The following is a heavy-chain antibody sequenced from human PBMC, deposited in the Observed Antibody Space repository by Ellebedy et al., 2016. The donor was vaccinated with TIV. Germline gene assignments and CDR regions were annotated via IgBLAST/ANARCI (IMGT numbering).Heavy chain of an antibody. CDR2: IFYSGGT. J-gene: IGHJ4*02. CDR1: GGSISSYY. Sequence: SETLSLTCTVSGGSISSYYWSWIRQPPGKGLEWIGYIFYSGGTNYNPSLKSRVTISVDTSKNQFSLKLSSVTAADTAVYYCARAAVAGTLSYFDYWGQGTLVTISS. CDR3: ARAAVAGTLSYFDY. V-gene: IGHV4-59*01. D-gene: IGHD6-19*01.